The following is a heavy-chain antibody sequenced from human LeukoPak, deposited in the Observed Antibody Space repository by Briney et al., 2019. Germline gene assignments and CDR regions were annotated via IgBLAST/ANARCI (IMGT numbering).Heavy chain of an antibody. CDR1: GGSFSGYY. CDR3: ARDSYTWNVDAFDP. CDR2: INHTGST. V-gene: IGHV4-34*01. J-gene: IGHJ5*02. Sequence: SETLSLTCTVYGGSFSGYYWSWIRQPPGKGLEWMGEINHTGSTSHNPSLKIRVTISLPTSKNQFSLKLNSVTAADTAVYYCARDSYTWNVDAFDPWGQGTLVTVSS. D-gene: IGHD1-20*01.